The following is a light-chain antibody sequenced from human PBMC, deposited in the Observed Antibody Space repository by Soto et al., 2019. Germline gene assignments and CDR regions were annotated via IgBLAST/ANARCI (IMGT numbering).Light chain of an antibody. CDR2: GAS. CDR3: QQANSFPPT. V-gene: IGKV3-15*01. Sequence: EIVMTQSPATLSVSPGERATLSCRASQSISSNLAWYQQKPGQTPRLLIYGASTRAPGIPARFSGSGSGTEFTLTISSLQSEDFATYYCQQANSFPPTFGQGTKVEIK. J-gene: IGKJ1*01. CDR1: QSISSN.